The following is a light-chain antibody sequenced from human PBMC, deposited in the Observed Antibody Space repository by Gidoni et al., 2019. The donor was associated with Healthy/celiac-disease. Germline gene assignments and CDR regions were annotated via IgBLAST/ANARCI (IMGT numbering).Light chain of an antibody. CDR3: QQRSNWPLFT. Sequence: EIVLTQSLATLSLSPGERATLSCRASQCVSSYLAWYQQKPGQAPRLLIYDASNRATGIPARFSGSGSGTDFTLTISSLEPEDFAVYYCQQRSNWPLFTFGPGTKVDIK. J-gene: IGKJ3*01. V-gene: IGKV3-11*01. CDR2: DAS. CDR1: QCVSSY.